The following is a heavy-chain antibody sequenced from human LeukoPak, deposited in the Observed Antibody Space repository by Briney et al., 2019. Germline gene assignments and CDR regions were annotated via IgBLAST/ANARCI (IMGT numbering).Heavy chain of an antibody. CDR3: ARGLVVVPAAMSV. CDR2: IYYSGST. D-gene: IGHD2-2*01. CDR1: GGSISSYY. V-gene: IGHV4-59*01. J-gene: IGHJ4*02. Sequence: SETLSLTCTVSGGSISSYYWSWIRQPPGKGLEWIGYIYYSGSTNYNPSLKSRVTISVDTPKNQFSLKLSSVTAADTAVYYCARGLVVVPAAMSVWGQGTLVTVSS.